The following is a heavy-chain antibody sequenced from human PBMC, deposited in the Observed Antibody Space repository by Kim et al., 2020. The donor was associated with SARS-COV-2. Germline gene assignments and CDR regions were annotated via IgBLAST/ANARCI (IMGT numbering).Heavy chain of an antibody. D-gene: IGHD2-2*01. CDR2: TYYSGST. CDR3: ARDRIGYCSSTSCSLHFDY. V-gene: IGHV4-59*01. Sequence: SETLSLTCTVSGGSISSYSWSWIRQPPGKGLEWIGYTYYSGSTNYNPSLKSQVTISVDTSKNQFSLKLSSVTAADTAVYYCARDRIGYCSSTSCSLHFDYWGQGTLVTVSS. CDR1: GGSISSYS. J-gene: IGHJ4*02.